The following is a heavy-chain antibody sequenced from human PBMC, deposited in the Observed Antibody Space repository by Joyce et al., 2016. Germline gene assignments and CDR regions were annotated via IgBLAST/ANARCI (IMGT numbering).Heavy chain of an antibody. CDR3: ARSQWLAPLMY. CDR2: SNNSGGT. CDR1: GGPFRGFF. D-gene: IGHD6-19*01. V-gene: IGHV4-34*01. Sequence: QVQLQQWGAGLLKPSETLSLTCAVSGGPFRGFFWTWVRQPPGKGLEWIGDSNNSGGTNYNPSLKTRGTFSVDTSKNQFSLKLTSLSAADTAVYYCARSQWLAPLMYWGQGTPVTVSS. J-gene: IGHJ4*02.